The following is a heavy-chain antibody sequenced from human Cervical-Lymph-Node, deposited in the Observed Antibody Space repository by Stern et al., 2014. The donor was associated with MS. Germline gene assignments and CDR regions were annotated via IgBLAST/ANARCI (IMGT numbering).Heavy chain of an antibody. V-gene: IGHV3-74*02. CDR2: INSDESST. CDR3: ARGVMVAATYAYDI. Sequence: EVQLLESGGGLVQPGGSLRLSCAASGFTFSTYWMNWVRQAPGKGLVWVSRINSDESSTTYADSVKGRFSISRDNDKNTLYLQMNSLRAEDTAVYYCARGVMVAATYAYDIWGQGTMVTISS. CDR1: GFTFSTYW. D-gene: IGHD2-15*01. J-gene: IGHJ3*02.